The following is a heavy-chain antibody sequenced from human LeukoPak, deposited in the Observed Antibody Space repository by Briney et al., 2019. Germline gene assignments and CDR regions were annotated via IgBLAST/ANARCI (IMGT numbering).Heavy chain of an antibody. D-gene: IGHD1-26*01. J-gene: IGHJ4*02. CDR2: IYYRGST. CDR3: ARYSRSYLSPFDY. V-gene: IGHV4-59*08. Sequence: SETLSLTCTASGGSIRSYYWSWIRQPPGKGLEWIGYIYYRGSTNYNPSLKSRVTMSVDTSKNQFSLKLTSVTAADTAVYYCARYSRSYLSPFDYWGQGTLVTVSS. CDR1: GGSIRSYY.